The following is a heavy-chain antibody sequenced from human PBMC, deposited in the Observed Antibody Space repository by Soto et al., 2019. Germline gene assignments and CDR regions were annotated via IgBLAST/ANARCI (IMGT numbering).Heavy chain of an antibody. CDR1: GGSISSSSYY. CDR3: ARAPVCISTSCPRDYYYGMDV. CDR2: IYYSGST. D-gene: IGHD2-2*01. J-gene: IGHJ6*02. V-gene: IGHV4-39*07. Sequence: PSETLSLTCTVSGGSISSSSYYWGWIRQPPGKGLEWIGSIYYSGSTYYNPSLKSRVTISVDTSKNQFSLKLSSVTAADTAVYYCARAPVCISTSCPRDYYYGMDVWGQGTTVTVSS.